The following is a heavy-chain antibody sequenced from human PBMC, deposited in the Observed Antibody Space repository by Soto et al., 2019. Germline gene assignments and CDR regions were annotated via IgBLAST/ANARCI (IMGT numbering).Heavy chain of an antibody. D-gene: IGHD1-7*01. CDR2: IIPIFGTA. V-gene: IGHV1-69*13. CDR3: ARDFLELRNYYYGMDV. J-gene: IGHJ6*02. CDR1: GGTFSSYA. Sequence: SVKVSCKASGGTFSSYAISWVRQAPGQGLEWTGGIIPIFGTANYAQKFQGRVTITADESTSTAYMELSSLRSEDTAVYYCARDFLELRNYYYGMDVWGQGTTVTVSS.